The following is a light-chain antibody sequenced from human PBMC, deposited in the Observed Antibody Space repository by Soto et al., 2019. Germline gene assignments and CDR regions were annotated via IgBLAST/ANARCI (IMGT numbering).Light chain of an antibody. CDR3: QQRSNWPPFT. CDR1: QSVSSY. V-gene: IGKV3-11*01. J-gene: IGKJ4*01. Sequence: EIVLTQSPATLSLSPGERATLSCRASQSVSSYLAWYQQKPGQAPRLLIYDASNRATGIPARFSGSGSGTDFTLTISSLEPEDFAVYSCQQRSNWPPFTFGGGTKVEI. CDR2: DAS.